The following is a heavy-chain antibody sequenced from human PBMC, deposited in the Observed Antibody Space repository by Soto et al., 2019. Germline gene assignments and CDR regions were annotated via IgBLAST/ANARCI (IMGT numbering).Heavy chain of an antibody. Sequence: PGGSLRLSCAASGFTFSSYSMNWVRQAPGKGLEWVSYISSSSSTIYYADSVKGRFTISRDNAKNSLYLHMNSLRDEDTAVYFCARELVLGLKSAFDMWGRGTLVTVSS. D-gene: IGHD2-15*01. J-gene: IGHJ3*02. CDR1: GFTFSSYS. CDR3: ARELVLGLKSAFDM. V-gene: IGHV3-48*02. CDR2: ISSSSSTI.